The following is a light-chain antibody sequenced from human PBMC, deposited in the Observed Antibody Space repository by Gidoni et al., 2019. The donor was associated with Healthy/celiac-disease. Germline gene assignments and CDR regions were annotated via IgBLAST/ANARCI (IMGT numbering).Light chain of an antibody. CDR3: QQYNNWPPDFT. Sequence: EIVMTQSPATLSVSPGERATLSCRASQSVSSNLAWYQQKPGQAPRLLIYGAATRATGIPARFSCSGSGTEFTLTISSLQSEDFAVYYCQQYNNWPPDFTFXPXTKVDIK. V-gene: IGKV3-15*01. CDR1: QSVSSN. CDR2: GAA. J-gene: IGKJ3*01.